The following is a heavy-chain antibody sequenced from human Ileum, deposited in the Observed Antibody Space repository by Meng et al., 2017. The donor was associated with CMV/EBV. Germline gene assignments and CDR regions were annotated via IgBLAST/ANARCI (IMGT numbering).Heavy chain of an antibody. CDR1: GLSLRAYR. CDR3: VSGVDPPFDY. D-gene: IGHD3-10*01. J-gene: IGHJ4*02. Sequence: GESLKISCAVSGLSLRAYRMHWVRQAPGKGLEWISYSDTTGTDLSYADSVKGRFTISRDNAKNSLFLQMNSRRVDDTAVYYCVSGVDPPFDYWGQGTLVTVSS. CDR2: SDTTGTDL. V-gene: IGHV3-21*01.